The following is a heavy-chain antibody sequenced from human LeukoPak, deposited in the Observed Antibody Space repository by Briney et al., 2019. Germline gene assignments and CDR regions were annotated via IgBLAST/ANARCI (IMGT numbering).Heavy chain of an antibody. V-gene: IGHV5-51*01. D-gene: IGHD3-10*01. Sequence: RQMXXXXXXXXGIIYPGDSDTRYSPSFQGQVTISADKSISTAYLQWSSLKASDTAMYYCARGDPDYYFDYWGQGTLVTVSS. J-gene: IGHJ4*02. CDR2: IYPGDSDT. CDR3: ARGDPDYYFDY.